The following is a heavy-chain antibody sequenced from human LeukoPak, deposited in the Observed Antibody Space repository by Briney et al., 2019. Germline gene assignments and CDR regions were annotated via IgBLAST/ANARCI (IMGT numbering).Heavy chain of an antibody. CDR1: GGSISSYY. CDR2: IYYTGIT. V-gene: IGHV4-59*01. Sequence: SETLSLTCTVSGGSISSYYRSWIRQPPGKGLEWIGYIYYTGITDYSPSLKSRVTISVDTSKNQFSLRLNSVTTADTAVYYCARMGAIAGASANPDYWGQGTLVTVSS. D-gene: IGHD4/OR15-4a*01. CDR3: ARMGAIAGASANPDY. J-gene: IGHJ4*02.